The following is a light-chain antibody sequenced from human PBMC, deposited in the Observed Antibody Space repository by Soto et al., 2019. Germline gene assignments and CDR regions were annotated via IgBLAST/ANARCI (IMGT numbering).Light chain of an antibody. Sequence: EIVMTQSPATLSVSPGERATLSCRASQSVSSNLAWYQQKPGQAPRLLIYDASNRATGIPGRFSGSGSGTDFTLTITSLEPEDFAVYYCQQRSNWPPEVSFGGGTKVDIK. CDR3: QQRSNWPPEVS. J-gene: IGKJ4*01. CDR1: QSVSSN. CDR2: DAS. V-gene: IGKV3-11*01.